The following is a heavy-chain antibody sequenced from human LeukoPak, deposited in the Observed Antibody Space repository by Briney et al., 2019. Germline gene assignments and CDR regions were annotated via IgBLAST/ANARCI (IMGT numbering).Heavy chain of an antibody. CDR1: GYTFTGYY. D-gene: IGHD4-23*01. CDR2: INPNSGGT. CDR3: AREPDYGGNSGFDY. V-gene: IGHV1-2*02. Sequence: ASVKVSCKASGYTFTGYYMHWVRQAPGQGLEWMGWINPNSGGTNYAQKFQGRVTMTRDTSISTAYMELSRLRSDDTAVYYCAREPDYGGNSGFDYWGQGTLVTVSS. J-gene: IGHJ4*02.